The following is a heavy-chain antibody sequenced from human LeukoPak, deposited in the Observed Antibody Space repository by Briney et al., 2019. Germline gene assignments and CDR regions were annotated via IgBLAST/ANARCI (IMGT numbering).Heavy chain of an antibody. Sequence: PSETLSLTCAVYGGSFSGYYWSWIRQPPGKGLEWIGEINHSGSTNYNPSLKSRVTISVDTSKNQFSLKLSSVTAADTAVYYCARGAGRYYYGSGSYSWFDPWGQGTLVTVSS. CDR3: ARGAGRYYYGSGSYSWFDP. CDR2: INHSGST. CDR1: GGSFSGYY. D-gene: IGHD3-10*01. J-gene: IGHJ5*02. V-gene: IGHV4-34*01.